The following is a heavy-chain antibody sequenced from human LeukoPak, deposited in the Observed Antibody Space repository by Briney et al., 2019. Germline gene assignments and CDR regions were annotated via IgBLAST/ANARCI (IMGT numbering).Heavy chain of an antibody. CDR2: IKQDGSEK. Sequence: GGSLRLSCAASGFTFSSYWMSWVRQAPGKGLEWVANIKQDGSEKYYVDSVKGRFTISRDNAKNSLYLQMNSLRAEDTAVYYCAKDDCSSISCYHNWFDPWGQGTLVTVSS. CDR3: AKDDCSSISCYHNWFDP. CDR1: GFTFSSYW. J-gene: IGHJ5*02. V-gene: IGHV3-7*01. D-gene: IGHD2-2*01.